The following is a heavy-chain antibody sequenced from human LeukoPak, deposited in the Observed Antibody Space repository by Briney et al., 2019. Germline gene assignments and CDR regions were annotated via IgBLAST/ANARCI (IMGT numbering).Heavy chain of an antibody. CDR3: ARGSYCSGGSCYQIFGYYYYGMDV. Sequence: PGRSLRLSCAASGFTFSSYGMHWVRQAPGKGLEWVAVIWYDGSNKYYADSVKGRFTISRDNSKNTLYLQMNSLRAEDTAVYYCARGSYCSGGSCYQIFGYYYYGMDVWGQGTTVTVSS. V-gene: IGHV3-33*01. D-gene: IGHD2-15*01. J-gene: IGHJ6*02. CDR1: GFTFSSYG. CDR2: IWYDGSNK.